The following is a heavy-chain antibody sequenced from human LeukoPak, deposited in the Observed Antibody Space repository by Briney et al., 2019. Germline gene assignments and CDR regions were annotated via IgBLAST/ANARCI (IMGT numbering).Heavy chain of an antibody. Sequence: ASVEVSCKASGYTFTSYYMHWVRQAPGQGLEWMGIINPSGGSTSYAQKFQGRVTMTRDTSTSTVYMELSSLRSEDTAVYYCAREGIYDSSGLPFDYWGQGTLVTVSS. V-gene: IGHV1-46*01. CDR3: AREGIYDSSGLPFDY. D-gene: IGHD3-22*01. J-gene: IGHJ4*02. CDR1: GYTFTSYY. CDR2: INPSGGST.